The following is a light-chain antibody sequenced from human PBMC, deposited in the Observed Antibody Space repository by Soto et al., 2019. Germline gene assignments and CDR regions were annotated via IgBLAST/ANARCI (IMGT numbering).Light chain of an antibody. J-gene: IGLJ2*01. CDR2: DDS. V-gene: IGLV2-14*01. CDR3: SSYTGSSTVV. Sequence: QSALTQPASVSGSPGQSITISCTGTSSDVGGYNYVSWYQQHPGKAPKLMIYDDSNRPSGVSNRFSGSKSGNTASLTISGLQAEDEADYYCSSYTGSSTVVFGGGTQLTVL. CDR1: SSDVGGYNY.